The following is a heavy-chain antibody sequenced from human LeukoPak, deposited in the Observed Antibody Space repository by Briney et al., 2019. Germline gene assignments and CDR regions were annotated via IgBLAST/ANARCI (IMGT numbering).Heavy chain of an antibody. V-gene: IGHV3-74*01. D-gene: IGHD6-19*01. J-gene: IGHJ4*02. Sequence: PGGSLRLSCAASGFTFSKYWMLWARQAPGKGLESVSRINTDGTVTTYADSVKGRFTVSRDNADNTMFLQMNSLRDEDTAVYYCATKQWLAPPPDSWGQGTPVTVSS. CDR1: GFTFSKYW. CDR2: INTDGTVT. CDR3: ATKQWLAPPPDS.